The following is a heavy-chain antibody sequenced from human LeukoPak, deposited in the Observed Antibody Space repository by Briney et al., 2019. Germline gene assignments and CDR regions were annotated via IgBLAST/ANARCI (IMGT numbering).Heavy chain of an antibody. CDR1: GYSIDSGYF. D-gene: IGHD1-26*01. CDR2: IFYSGRT. CDR3: ARWEMDDAFDI. V-gene: IGHV4-38-2*02. J-gene: IGHJ3*02. Sequence: PSETLSLTCTVSGYSIDSGYFWGWIRQPPGKGLEWIGSIFYSGRTYYNPSLKSRVTLSIDMSKNHFSLNLSSVTASDTAVYYCARWEMDDAFDIWGQGTMVTVSS.